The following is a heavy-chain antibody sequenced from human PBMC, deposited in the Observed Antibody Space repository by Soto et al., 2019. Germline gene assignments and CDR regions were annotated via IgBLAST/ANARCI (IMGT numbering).Heavy chain of an antibody. Sequence: SVKVSCKASGGTFSSYAISWVRQAPGQGLEWMGGIIPILGIANYAQKFQGRVTITADKSTSTAYMELSSLRSEDTAVYYCARDLMVRGVTEYYMDFWGKGTTVTVSS. J-gene: IGHJ6*03. V-gene: IGHV1-69*10. CDR2: IIPILGIA. CDR3: ARDLMVRGVTEYYMDF. D-gene: IGHD3-10*01. CDR1: GGTFSSYA.